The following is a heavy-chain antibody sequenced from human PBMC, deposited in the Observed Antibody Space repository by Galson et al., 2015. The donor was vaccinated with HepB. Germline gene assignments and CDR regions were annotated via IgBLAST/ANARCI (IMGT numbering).Heavy chain of an antibody. V-gene: IGHV3-9*01. J-gene: IGHJ2*01. D-gene: IGHD6-19*01. Sequence: SLRLSCAASGFSFGNYAMHWVRQGPGKGLEWVAGISWTSRSIGYADSVKGRFTISRDNAKKSLYLQMNSLRTDDTALYYCAKDALYSSTANWYFDFWGRGTLVTVSS. CDR2: ISWTSRSI. CDR1: GFSFGNYA. CDR3: AKDALYSSTANWYFDF.